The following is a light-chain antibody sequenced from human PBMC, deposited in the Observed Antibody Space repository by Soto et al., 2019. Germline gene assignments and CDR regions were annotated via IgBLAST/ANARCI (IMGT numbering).Light chain of an antibody. V-gene: IGKV3-15*01. Sequence: EIVLTQSPATLSLSPCDRATLSCRPSESVSSNVAWYQQKPGQTPRLLIYGASTRATGVPPRFSGSRSGTEFTLTISSLQSEDFAVYYCQQYFNWPPYTFGQGTKVDIK. CDR2: GAS. CDR3: QQYFNWPPYT. CDR1: ESVSSN. J-gene: IGKJ2*01.